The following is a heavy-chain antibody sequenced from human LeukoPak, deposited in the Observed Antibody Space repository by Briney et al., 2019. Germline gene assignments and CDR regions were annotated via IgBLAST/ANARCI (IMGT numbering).Heavy chain of an antibody. CDR2: ISGSGGST. CDR1: GFIFSSDA. CDR3: AKVKSNLAEEIMITFGGPYYFDY. Sequence: PGGSLRLSCAASGFIFSSDAMSWVRQAPGKGLEWVSAISGSGGSTYYADSVKGRFTISRDNSKNTLYLQMNSLRAEDTAVYYCAKVKSNLAEEIMITFGGPYYFDYWGQGTLVTVSS. V-gene: IGHV3-23*01. J-gene: IGHJ4*02. D-gene: IGHD3-16*01.